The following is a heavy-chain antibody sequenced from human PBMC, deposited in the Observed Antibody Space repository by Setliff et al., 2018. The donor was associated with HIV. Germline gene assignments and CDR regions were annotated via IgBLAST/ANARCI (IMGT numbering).Heavy chain of an antibody. V-gene: IGHV4-59*08. CDR1: GGSISSYY. Sequence: SETLSLTCTVSGGSISSYYWSWIRQPPGKGLEWIGYIYHGGSTNYSPSLKSRLTISVDTSKNQFSLNLSSVTAADTAVYYCARRTFGSGRIDPWGQGTLVTVSS. D-gene: IGHD3-16*01. CDR3: ARRTFGSGRIDP. CDR2: IYHGGST. J-gene: IGHJ5*02.